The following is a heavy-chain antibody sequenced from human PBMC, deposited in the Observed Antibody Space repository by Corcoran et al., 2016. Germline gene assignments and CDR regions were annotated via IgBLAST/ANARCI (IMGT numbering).Heavy chain of an antibody. D-gene: IGHD3-10*01. CDR3: ARGITMVRGVIFGY. V-gene: IGHV1-8*01. CDR1: GYTFTSYD. Sequence: QVQLVQSGAEVKKPGASVKVSCKASGYTFTSYDINWVRQATGQGLEWMGWMNPNSGNTGYAPKFQGRVTMTRNTSISTAYMELSSLGSEDTAVYYGARGITMVRGVIFGYWGQGTLVTVSS. J-gene: IGHJ4*02. CDR2: MNPNSGNT.